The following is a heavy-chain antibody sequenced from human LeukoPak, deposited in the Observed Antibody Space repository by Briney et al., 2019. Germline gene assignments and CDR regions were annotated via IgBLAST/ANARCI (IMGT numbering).Heavy chain of an antibody. CDR1: GFSFNTYA. D-gene: IGHD6-6*01. Sequence: GGSLRLSCAASGFSFNTYAMSWVRQAPGKGLEWVSAISNTGGSTYYADSVKGRFTISRDNSKNTLYLQMNSLRAEDTAVYYCAKDRGGPSSSSGLFDYWGQGTLDTVSS. CDR2: ISNTGGST. J-gene: IGHJ4*02. V-gene: IGHV3-23*01. CDR3: AKDRGGPSSSSGLFDY.